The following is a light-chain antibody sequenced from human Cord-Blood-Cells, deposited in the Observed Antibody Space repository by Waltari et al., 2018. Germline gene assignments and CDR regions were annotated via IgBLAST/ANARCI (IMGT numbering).Light chain of an antibody. CDR3: QSYDSSLSGSVV. J-gene: IGLJ2*01. CDR2: GNT. V-gene: IGLV1-40*01. CDR1: SSNIGAGYD. Sequence: QSVLTQPPSVSGAPGQRVTISCTGSSSNIGAGYDVHWSQQLPGTAPKLLIYGNTNRPSGVPDRFSGSKSGTSASLAITGLQAEEEADYYCQSYDSSLSGSVVFGGGTKLTVL.